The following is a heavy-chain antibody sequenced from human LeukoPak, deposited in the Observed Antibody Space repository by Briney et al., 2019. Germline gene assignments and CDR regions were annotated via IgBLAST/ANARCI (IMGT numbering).Heavy chain of an antibody. V-gene: IGHV1-69*04. CDR2: IIPILGIA. J-gene: IGHJ1*01. D-gene: IGHD3-22*01. CDR3: ASDSSGYYPEYFQH. CDR1: GYTFTSYD. Sequence: ASVKVSCKASGYTFTSYDINWVRQAPGQGLEWMGRIIPILGIANYAQKFQGRVTITADKSTSTAYMELSSLRSEDTAVYYCASDSSGYYPEYFQHWGQGTLVTVSS.